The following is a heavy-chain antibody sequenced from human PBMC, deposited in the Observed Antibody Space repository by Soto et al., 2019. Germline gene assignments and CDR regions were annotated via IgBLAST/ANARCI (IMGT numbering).Heavy chain of an antibody. J-gene: IGHJ4*02. CDR2: ISSSSSYI. CDR1: GFTFNTYG. Sequence: EVQLVESGGGLVQRGGSLRLSCAASGFTFNTYGMDWVRQAPGKGLEWLSYISSSSSYIYYADSVKGRFTISRDNAKNSLYLQMNSLRAEDTAVYYCARVVATNRTPFLFDYWGQGTLVTVSS. D-gene: IGHD5-12*01. V-gene: IGHV3-21*05. CDR3: ARVVATNRTPFLFDY.